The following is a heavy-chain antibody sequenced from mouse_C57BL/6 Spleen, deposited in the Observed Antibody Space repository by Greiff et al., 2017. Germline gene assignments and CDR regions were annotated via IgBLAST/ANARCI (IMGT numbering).Heavy chain of an antibody. V-gene: IGHV1-64*01. J-gene: IGHJ2*01. CDR2: IHPNSGST. CDR3: ARRDYYYGSSYDYFDY. D-gene: IGHD1-1*01. CDR1: GYTFTSYW. Sequence: QVQLQQPGAELVKPGASVKLSCKASGYTFTSYWMHWVKQRPGQGLEWIGMIHPNSGSTNYNEKFKSKATLTVDKSSSTAYMQRSSLTSEDSAVYYCARRDYYYGSSYDYFDYWGQGTTLTVSS.